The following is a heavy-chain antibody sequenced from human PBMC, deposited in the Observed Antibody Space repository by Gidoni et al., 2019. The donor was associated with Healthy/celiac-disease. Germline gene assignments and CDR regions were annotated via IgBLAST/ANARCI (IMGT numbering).Heavy chain of an antibody. J-gene: IGHJ6*02. D-gene: IGHD6-13*01. V-gene: IGHV3-15*07. CDR3: TFDSSSWFGHVYGMDV. CDR2: IKSKTDGGTT. CDR1: SNAW. Sequence: SNAWMNWVRQAPGKGLEWVGRIKSKTDGGTTDYAAPVKGRFTISRDDSKNTLYLQMNSLKTEDTAVYYCTFDSSSWFGHVYGMDVWGQGTTVTVSS.